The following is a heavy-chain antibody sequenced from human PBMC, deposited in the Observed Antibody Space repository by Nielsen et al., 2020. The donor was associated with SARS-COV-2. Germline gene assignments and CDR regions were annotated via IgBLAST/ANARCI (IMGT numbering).Heavy chain of an antibody. V-gene: IGHV5-51*01. J-gene: IGHJ5*02. D-gene: IGHD2-2*01. Sequence: GESLKISCKGFGSSFRNYWIGWVRQMPGKGLEWMGIIYPGDSDTRYSPSFQGQVTISADKSISTAYLQWSSLKASDTAMYYCARLSSPSDENWFDPWGQGTLVTVSS. CDR3: ARLSSPSDENWFDP. CDR2: IYPGDSDT. CDR1: GSSFRNYW.